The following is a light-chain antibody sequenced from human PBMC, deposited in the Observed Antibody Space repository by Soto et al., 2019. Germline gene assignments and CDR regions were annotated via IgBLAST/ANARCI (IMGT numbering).Light chain of an antibody. Sequence: EIVMTQSPATLSVSPGERATLSCRASQSVSSKLAWYQHKPGQAPRLLIYGASTRATGIPTRLSASGSGTQFTLTISGLQSEDFAIYYCQHDNSWPPFTFGQGTKLYIK. J-gene: IGKJ2*01. V-gene: IGKV3-15*01. CDR3: QHDNSWPPFT. CDR2: GAS. CDR1: QSVSSK.